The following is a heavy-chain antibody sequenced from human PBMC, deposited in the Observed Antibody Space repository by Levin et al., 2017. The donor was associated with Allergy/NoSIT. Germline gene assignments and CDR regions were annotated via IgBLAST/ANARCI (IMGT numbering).Heavy chain of an antibody. J-gene: IGHJ4*02. CDR2: IDPSDSYT. CDR3: ARGDGGSSYDY. CDR1: GYSFTRYW. V-gene: IGHV5-10-1*01. Sequence: LGESLKISCKGSGYSFTRYWISWVRQMPGKGLEWMGRIDPSDSYTNYGPSFQGHVTISADKSISTAYLQWSSLKASDIAMYYCARGDGGSSYDYWGQGTLVTVSS. D-gene: IGHD2-15*01.